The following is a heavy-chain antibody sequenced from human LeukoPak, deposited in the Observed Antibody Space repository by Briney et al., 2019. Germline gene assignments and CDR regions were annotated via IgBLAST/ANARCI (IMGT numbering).Heavy chain of an antibody. Sequence: GGSLRLSCAASGFTFSSYAMSWVRQAPGKGLEWVSAISGSGGSTYYADSVKGRFTISRDNSKNTLYLQMNSLIAEDTAVYYCAKGSRSSGLSWVDYWGQGTLVTVSS. V-gene: IGHV3-23*01. CDR3: AKGSRSSGLSWVDY. CDR2: ISGSGGST. D-gene: IGHD3-22*01. CDR1: GFTFSSYA. J-gene: IGHJ4*02.